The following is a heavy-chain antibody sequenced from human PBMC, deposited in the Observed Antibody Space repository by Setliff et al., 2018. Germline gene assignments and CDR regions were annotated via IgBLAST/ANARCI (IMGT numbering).Heavy chain of an antibody. Sequence: ASVKVSCKASGYIFTSYYMYWVRQAPGQRLEWMGTINTGGGSASIVDQFQGRVTMTRDTSTSTVYMEFSSLGSEDTAVYFCARAGLASAGRKGVFDYWGQGTLVTVSS. CDR1: GYIFTSYY. CDR3: ARAGLASAGRKGVFDY. J-gene: IGHJ4*02. V-gene: IGHV1-46*01. D-gene: IGHD6-13*01. CDR2: INTGGGSA.